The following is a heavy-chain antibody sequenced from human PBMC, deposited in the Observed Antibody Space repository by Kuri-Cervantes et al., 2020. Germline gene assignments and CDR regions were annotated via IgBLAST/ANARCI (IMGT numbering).Heavy chain of an antibody. J-gene: IGHJ4*02. Sequence: GESLKISCAASGFTFSSYAMSWVRQAPGKGLEWVSAISGSGGSTYYAESVKGRFTISRDNSKNTLYLQMNSLRAEDTAVYYCAKAQDIVATIIDYWGQGTLVTVSS. V-gene: IGHV3-23*01. CDR1: GFTFSSYA. CDR3: AKAQDIVATIIDY. CDR2: ISGSGGST. D-gene: IGHD5-12*01.